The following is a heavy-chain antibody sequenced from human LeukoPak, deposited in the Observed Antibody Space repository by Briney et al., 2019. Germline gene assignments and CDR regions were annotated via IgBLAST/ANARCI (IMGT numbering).Heavy chain of an antibody. Sequence: ASVKVSCKASGYTFTSYYMHWVRQAPGQGLEWMGIINPSGGSTSYAQKFQGRVTMTRDTSTSTVYMELSSLRSEDTAVYYCARGGNSETWNIYYFDYWGQGTLVTVSS. V-gene: IGHV1-46*01. CDR3: ARGGNSETWNIYYFDY. CDR2: INPSGGST. CDR1: GYTFTSYY. D-gene: IGHD4-23*01. J-gene: IGHJ4*02.